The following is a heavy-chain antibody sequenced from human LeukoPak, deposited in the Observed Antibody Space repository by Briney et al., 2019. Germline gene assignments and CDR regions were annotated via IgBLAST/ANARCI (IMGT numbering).Heavy chain of an antibody. CDR3: ARVLGAYDSSSYYAY. Sequence: GGSLRLSCAASGFTFSNAWMSWVRQAPGKGLVWVSRVNTDGSSTIYADSVKGRFTISRDNAKNTLYLQMNSLRAEDTAVYYCARVLGAYDSSSYYAYWGQGTLVTVSS. CDR2: VNTDGSST. D-gene: IGHD3-22*01. V-gene: IGHV3-74*01. J-gene: IGHJ4*02. CDR1: GFTFSNAW.